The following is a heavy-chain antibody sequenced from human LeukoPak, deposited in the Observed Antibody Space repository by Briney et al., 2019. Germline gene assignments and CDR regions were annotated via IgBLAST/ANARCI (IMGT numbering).Heavy chain of an antibody. Sequence: SQTLSLTCTVSGGSISSGSYYWSWIRQPAGKGLEWIGRIYTSGSTNYNPSLKSRVTISVDTPKNQFSLKLSSVTAADTAVYYCARDRVEMASDAFDIWGQGTMVTVSS. D-gene: IGHD5-24*01. V-gene: IGHV4-61*02. CDR3: ARDRVEMASDAFDI. CDR1: GGSISSGSYY. CDR2: IYTSGST. J-gene: IGHJ3*02.